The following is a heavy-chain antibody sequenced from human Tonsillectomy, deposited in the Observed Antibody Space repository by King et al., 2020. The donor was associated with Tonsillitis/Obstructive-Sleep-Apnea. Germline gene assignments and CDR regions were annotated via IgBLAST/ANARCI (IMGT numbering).Heavy chain of an antibody. CDR1: GYTFTSYY. CDR2: INPSGGST. V-gene: IGHV1-46*01. CDR3: ARDRSVVVAAQRWNYYYYMDV. D-gene: IGHD2-15*01. Sequence: QLVQSGAEVKKPGASVKVSCKASGYTFTSYYMHWVRQAPGQGLEWMGIINPSGGSTSYAQKFQGRVTMTRDTSTSTVYMELSSLGSEDTAVYYCARDRSVVVAAQRWNYYYYMDVWGKGTTVTVSS. J-gene: IGHJ6*03.